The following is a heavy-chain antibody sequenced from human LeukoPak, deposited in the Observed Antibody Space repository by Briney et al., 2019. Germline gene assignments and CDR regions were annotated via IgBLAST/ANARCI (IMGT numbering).Heavy chain of an antibody. CDR1: GGSISSYY. Sequence: SETLSLTCTVSGGSISSYYWSWIRQPPGKGLEWIGYIYYSGSTNYNPSLKSRVTISVDTSKNQFSLKLSSVTAADTAVYYCARGPDDMLRGVIPLDYWRQGTLVTVSP. V-gene: IGHV4-59*01. CDR3: ARGPDDMLRGVIPLDY. J-gene: IGHJ4*02. D-gene: IGHD3-10*01. CDR2: IYYSGST.